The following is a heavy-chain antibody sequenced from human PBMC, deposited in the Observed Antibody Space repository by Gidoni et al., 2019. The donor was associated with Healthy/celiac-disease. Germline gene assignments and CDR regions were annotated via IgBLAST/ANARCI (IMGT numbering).Heavy chain of an antibody. J-gene: IGHJ4*02. V-gene: IGHV4-39*01. Sequence: QLQLQESGPGLVKPSETLSLTCTVSGGSISSSSYYWGWIRQPPGKGLEWIGSIYYSGSTYYTPSLKSRVTISVDTSKNQFSLKLSSVTAADTAVYYCASEYDSSGYYLDYWGQGTLVTVSS. CDR2: IYYSGST. CDR1: GGSISSSSYY. D-gene: IGHD3-22*01. CDR3: ASEYDSSGYYLDY.